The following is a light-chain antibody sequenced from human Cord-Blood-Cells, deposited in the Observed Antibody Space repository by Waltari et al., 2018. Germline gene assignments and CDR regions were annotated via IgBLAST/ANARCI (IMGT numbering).Light chain of an antibody. CDR1: SSDVGSYNL. CDR3: CSYAGSSTYVV. Sequence: QSALTQPASVSGSPGQSITISCTGTSSDVGSYNLVSWYQQHPGKAPKLMMYEGSKRPSGVSNRFSGSKYGNTASLTISGLQAEDEADYDCCSYAGSSTYVVFGGGTKLTVL. V-gene: IGLV2-23*01. CDR2: EGS. J-gene: IGLJ2*01.